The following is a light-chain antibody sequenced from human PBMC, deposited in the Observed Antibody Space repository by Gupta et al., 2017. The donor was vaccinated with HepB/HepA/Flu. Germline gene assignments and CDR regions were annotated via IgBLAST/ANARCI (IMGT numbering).Light chain of an antibody. V-gene: IGKV3-11*01. CDR3: QQRSNWPPLS. CDR1: RSVGNY. J-gene: IGKJ4*01. Sequence: LLTHSPATHSSSPGERATLSCRASRSVGNYLGWYQQKPGQAPRLLIYDASSRATGIPAKFSGSGSGTDFTLTISSLEPEDFAVYYCQQRSNWPPLSFGGGTKVEIK. CDR2: DAS.